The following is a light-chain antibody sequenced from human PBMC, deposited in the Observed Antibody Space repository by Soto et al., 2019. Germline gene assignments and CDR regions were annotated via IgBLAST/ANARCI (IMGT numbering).Light chain of an antibody. CDR3: QQFAIAPWT. CDR2: GAS. J-gene: IGKJ1*01. Sequence: IVLTQSPGTLSLSPGERATLSCRASQIVSNNYLAWYQHKPGQAPRLLIYGASSRATGIPDRISGSGSGTDFTLDISRLEPDDFAVYYCQQFAIAPWTFGQGTKVEIK. CDR1: QIVSNNY. V-gene: IGKV3-20*01.